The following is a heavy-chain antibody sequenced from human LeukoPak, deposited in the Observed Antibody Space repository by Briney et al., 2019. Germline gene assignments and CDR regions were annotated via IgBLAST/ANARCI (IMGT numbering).Heavy chain of an antibody. V-gene: IGHV4-30-2*01. D-gene: IGHD3-3*01. CDR3: VRAPGAFCDY. CDR1: GDSLSSGYYY. J-gene: IGHJ4*02. Sequence: PSQTLSLTCTVSGDSLSSGYYYWSWIRQPPGKGLEWIGYIYYNGDTYYNPSLKSRVTISIDRSENQFSLKLNSVTAADTAVYYCVRAPGAFCDYWGQGTLVTVSS. CDR2: IYYNGDT.